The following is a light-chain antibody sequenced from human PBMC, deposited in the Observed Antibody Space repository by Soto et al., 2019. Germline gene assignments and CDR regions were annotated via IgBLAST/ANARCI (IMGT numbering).Light chain of an antibody. CDR1: QSVSSSY. Sequence: EIVLTQSPGTLSLSPGERATLSCRASQSVSSSYLAWYQQKPGQAPRLLIYGASSRATGIPDRFSGSGSGTDFTLTISRREPEDFAVYDCQQYGSSPPGGLTFGGGTKVEIK. V-gene: IGKV3-20*01. CDR3: QQYGSSPPGGLT. CDR2: GAS. J-gene: IGKJ4*01.